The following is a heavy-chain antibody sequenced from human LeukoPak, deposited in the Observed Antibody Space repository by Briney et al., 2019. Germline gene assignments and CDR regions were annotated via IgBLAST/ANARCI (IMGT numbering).Heavy chain of an antibody. CDR2: INPNSGGT. Sequence: ASVKVSCKASGYTFTGYYMHWVRQAPGQGLEWMGWINPNSGGTNYAQKFQGRVTMTRDTSISTAYMELSRLRSDDTAVYYCARPTSGDDYGEDYFDYWGQGTLVTVSS. D-gene: IGHD4-17*01. CDR3: ARPTSGDDYGEDYFDY. V-gene: IGHV1-2*02. J-gene: IGHJ4*02. CDR1: GYTFTGYY.